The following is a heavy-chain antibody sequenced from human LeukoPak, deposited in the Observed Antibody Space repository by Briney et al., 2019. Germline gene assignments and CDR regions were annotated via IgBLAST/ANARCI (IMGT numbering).Heavy chain of an antibody. CDR3: AKRWGITGTTYFDL. CDR2: ISGSGGST. Sequence: GGSLRLSCAASGFTFSSYAMSWVRQAPGKGLEWASAISGSGGSTYYADSVKGRFTISRDNSKNTLYLQMNSLRAEDTAVYYCAKRWGITGTTYFDLWGRGTLVTVSS. D-gene: IGHD1-20*01. V-gene: IGHV3-23*01. CDR1: GFTFSSYA. J-gene: IGHJ2*01.